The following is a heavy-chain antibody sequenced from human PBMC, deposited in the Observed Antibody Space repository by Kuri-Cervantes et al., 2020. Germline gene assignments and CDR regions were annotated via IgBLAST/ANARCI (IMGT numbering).Heavy chain of an antibody. CDR3: ASGAAVAGEGNWFDP. CDR1: GYSFISYW. D-gene: IGHD6-19*01. V-gene: IGHV5-51*01. J-gene: IGHJ5*02. CDR2: IYPGDSDT. Sequence: KVSCKGSGYSFISYWIGWVRQMPGKGLEWMGIIYPGDSDTRYSPSFQGQVTISADKSISTAYLQWSSLKASDTAMYYCASGAAVAGEGNWFDPWGQGTLVTVSS.